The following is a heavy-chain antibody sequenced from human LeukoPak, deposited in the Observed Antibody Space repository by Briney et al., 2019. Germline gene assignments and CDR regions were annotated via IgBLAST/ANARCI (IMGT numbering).Heavy chain of an antibody. CDR3: ARGSPRVES. CDR2: IHHTGTT. J-gene: IGHJ4*02. CDR1: GGSISGYY. V-gene: IGHV4-59*13. Sequence: PSETLSLTCTVSGGSISGYYWSWIRQAPGKGLEWIGYIHHTGTTHYNPSLESRVTMSVDSYKNQFSLKLTSVTAADTAVYYCARGSPRVESWCQGTRVTVSS.